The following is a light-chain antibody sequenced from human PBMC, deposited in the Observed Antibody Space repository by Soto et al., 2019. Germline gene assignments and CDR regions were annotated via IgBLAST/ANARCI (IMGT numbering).Light chain of an antibody. CDR2: GAS. CDR3: QQYMSSVT. V-gene: IGKV3-20*01. Sequence: EIVLTQSPGSLSLSPGQRATLPCRASQSVDSTFFAWYQKKPGQAPRLLIYGASKRDTGVPDRFSGSGSGTDFTLTISRLEPEDLAVYYCQQYMSSVTFGQGTKVEI. CDR1: QSVDSTF. J-gene: IGKJ1*01.